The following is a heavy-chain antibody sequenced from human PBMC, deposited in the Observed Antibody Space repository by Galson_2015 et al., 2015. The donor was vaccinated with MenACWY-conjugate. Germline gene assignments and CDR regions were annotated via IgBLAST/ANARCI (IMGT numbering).Heavy chain of an antibody. CDR1: GGTFSSYA. V-gene: IGHV1-69*10. CDR2: IIPILGIA. Sequence: SVKVSCKASGGTFSSYAISWVRQAPGQGLEWMGGIIPILGIANYAQKFQGRVTITADKSTSTAYMELSSLRSEDTAVYYCAREVAAAGTMRLSGYSNGWHFDYWGQGALVTVSS. CDR3: AREVAAAGTMRLSGYSNGWHFDY. D-gene: IGHD6-13*01. J-gene: IGHJ4*02.